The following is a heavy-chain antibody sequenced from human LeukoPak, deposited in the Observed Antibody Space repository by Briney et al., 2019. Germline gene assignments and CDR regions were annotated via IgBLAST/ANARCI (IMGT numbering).Heavy chain of an antibody. Sequence: SVKVSCKASGGTFSSYAISWVRQAPGQGLEGMGGIIPIFGTANYAQKFQGRVTITADESTSTAYMELSSLRSEDTAVYYCASGGGFGELQVDYWGQGTLVTVSS. V-gene: IGHV1-69*13. CDR1: GGTFSSYA. J-gene: IGHJ4*02. CDR3: ASGGGFGELQVDY. CDR2: IIPIFGTA. D-gene: IGHD3-10*01.